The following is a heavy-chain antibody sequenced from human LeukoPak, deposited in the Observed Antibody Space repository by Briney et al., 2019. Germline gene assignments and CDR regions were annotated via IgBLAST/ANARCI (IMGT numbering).Heavy chain of an antibody. J-gene: IGHJ4*02. V-gene: IGHV3-74*01. D-gene: IGHD6-13*01. CDR3: AVRYSGSWYLFDY. CDR1: GFTFSSYW. Sequence: GSLILSCAASGFTFSSYWMHWGRQAPGKGLVGVSRIKSDGTSTSYADSVKGRFTVSRDIATNTLFLQMNSLRAEDTAVYYCAVRYSGSWYLFDYWGQGTLVTVSS. CDR2: IKSDGTST.